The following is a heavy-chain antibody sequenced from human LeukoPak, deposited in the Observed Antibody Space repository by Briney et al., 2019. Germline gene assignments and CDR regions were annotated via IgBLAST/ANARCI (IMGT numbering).Heavy chain of an antibody. J-gene: IGHJ4*02. D-gene: IGHD3-22*01. V-gene: IGHV3-43*01. CDR2: ISWDGGST. CDR3: AKDSNYDSSGSLDY. Sequence: PGGSLRLSCAASGFTFDDYTMHWVRQAPGKGLEWVSLISWDGGSTYYADSVKGRFTISRDNSKNSLYLQMNSLRTEDTALYYCAKDSNYDSSGSLDYWGQGTLVTVSP. CDR1: GFTFDDYT.